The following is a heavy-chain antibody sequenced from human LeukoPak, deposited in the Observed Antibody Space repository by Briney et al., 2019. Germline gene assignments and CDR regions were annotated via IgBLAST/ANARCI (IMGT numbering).Heavy chain of an antibody. CDR2: VHYTGST. CDR1: GGSIYDGY. J-gene: IGHJ4*02. V-gene: IGHV4-59*01. Sequence: PSETLSLTCTVSGGSIYDGYWSWLRQPPGEGLECLGFVHYTGSTQYNPSLKSRVTISVDTSKSQFSLNLKSVTAADTALYVCARYVRNSGTFYLDYWGQGILVSVSS. D-gene: IGHD1-14*01. CDR3: ARYVRNSGTFYLDY.